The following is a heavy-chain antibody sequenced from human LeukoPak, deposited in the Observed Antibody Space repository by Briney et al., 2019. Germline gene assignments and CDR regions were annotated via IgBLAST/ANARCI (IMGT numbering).Heavy chain of an antibody. V-gene: IGHV1-18*01. CDR2: VSDYNGNT. J-gene: IGHJ3*02. CDR3: AGDRSSSYYYGSGALDI. CDR1: GDTSISYG. Sequence: GSSVKVPCKTSGDTSISYGIIWVRQAPGQGLEGMGWVSDYNGNTNYAQNLQGRVTMTRDTSKSTAYLEVRSLRSDDTAVYYCAGDRSSSYYYGSGALDIWGQGTMVTVSS. D-gene: IGHD3-10*01.